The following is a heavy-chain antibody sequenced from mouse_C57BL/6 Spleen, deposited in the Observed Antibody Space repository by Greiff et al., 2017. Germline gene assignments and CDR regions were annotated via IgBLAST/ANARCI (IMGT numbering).Heavy chain of an antibody. CDR3: ARENMSCSMDY. CDR2: INPSSGYT. D-gene: IGHD2-3*01. V-gene: IGHV1-4*01. J-gene: IGHJ4*01. Sequence: VKLVESGAELARPGASVKMSCKASGYTFTSYTMHWVKQRPGQGLEWIGYINPSSGYTKYNQKFKDKATLTADKSSSTAYMQLSSLTSEDSAVYYCARENMSCSMDYWGQGTSVTVSS. CDR1: GYTFTSYT.